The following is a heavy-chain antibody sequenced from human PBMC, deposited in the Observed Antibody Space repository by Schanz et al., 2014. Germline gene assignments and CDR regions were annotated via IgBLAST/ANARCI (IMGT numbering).Heavy chain of an antibody. CDR3: VKLPGATGTTSHFDY. Sequence: LVESGGCVVQPGRSLRLSCAASGFTFSSYGMHWVRQVPGKGLEWVAVVCYDGSKKYYADSVKGRFTTSRDNSKNTMYLQMNSLRAEDTAVYYCVKLPGATGTTSHFDYWGQGTLVTVSS. CDR1: GFTFSSYG. J-gene: IGHJ4*02. V-gene: IGHV3-33*06. D-gene: IGHD1-1*01. CDR2: VCYDGSKK.